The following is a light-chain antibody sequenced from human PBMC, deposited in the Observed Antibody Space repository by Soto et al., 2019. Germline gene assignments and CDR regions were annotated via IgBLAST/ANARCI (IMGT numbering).Light chain of an antibody. CDR3: LQHNSYPRT. CDR1: QGIRNE. V-gene: IGKV1-17*01. Sequence: DIQMTQSPSSLSASVGDRVTISCRASQGIRNELGWYQQRPGKAPRRLIYAASSSPSGVPSRFSGSGSGTESPPTISRLPPEDFATYYCLQHNSYPRTFGQGTKVDIK. CDR2: AAS. J-gene: IGKJ1*01.